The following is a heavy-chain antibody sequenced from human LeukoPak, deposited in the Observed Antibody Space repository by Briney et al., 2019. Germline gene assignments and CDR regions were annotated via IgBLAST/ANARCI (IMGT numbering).Heavy chain of an antibody. J-gene: IGHJ4*02. Sequence: AVKVSCKASGYIFTSYHMHWVRQPPGQGVDWMGIINPSACITTYAQKFQGRVAMTKDTSTSTGYMELSSLRSEDTAVYYCARSQYITMIVARLYQFDDWGQGTLVTVSS. D-gene: IGHD3-22*01. CDR2: INPSACIT. CDR1: GYIFTSYH. V-gene: IGHV1-46*01. CDR3: ARSQYITMIVARLYQFDD.